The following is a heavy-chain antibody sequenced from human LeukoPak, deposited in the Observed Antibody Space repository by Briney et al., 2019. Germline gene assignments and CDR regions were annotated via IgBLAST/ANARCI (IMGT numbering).Heavy chain of an antibody. V-gene: IGHV1-46*01. J-gene: IGHJ4*02. CDR2: INPSGGST. Sequence: SVKVSCKASGYTFTSYYMHWVRQAPGQGLEWMGIINPSGGSTSYAQKFQGRVTMTRDTSTSTVYMELSSLRSEDTAVYYCARGGSRISVVPQYYFDYWGQGTLVTVSS. CDR3: ARGGSRISVVPQYYFDY. CDR1: GYTFTSYY. D-gene: IGHD4-23*01.